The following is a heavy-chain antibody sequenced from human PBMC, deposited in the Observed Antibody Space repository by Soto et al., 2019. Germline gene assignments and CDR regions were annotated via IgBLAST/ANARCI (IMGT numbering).Heavy chain of an antibody. J-gene: IGHJ1*01. Sequence: GGSLRLSCAASGFTFSNYAMTWVRQAPGKGLEWVSSISGSGSSTFYADSVKGRFTISRDKSTSTLYLQMNSLRAEDTAIYYCAKDQRGFFQHWGKGTLVTVSS. CDR2: ISGSGSST. CDR3: AKDQRGFFQH. D-gene: IGHD6-25*01. V-gene: IGHV3-23*01. CDR1: GFTFSNYA.